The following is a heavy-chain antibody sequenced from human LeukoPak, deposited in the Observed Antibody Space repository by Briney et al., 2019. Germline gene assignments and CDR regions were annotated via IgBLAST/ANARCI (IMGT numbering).Heavy chain of an antibody. J-gene: IGHJ6*03. V-gene: IGHV4-31*03. CDR2: IYYSGST. Sequence: SQTLSLTCTVSGGSISSGGYYWTWIRQHPGKGLEWIGDIYYSGSTYYNPSLKGRVTISIDTSKNQFSLELRSVTAADTAVYYCVRDNRGYDFWSGYSKHYYYMDVWGKGTTVTVSS. D-gene: IGHD3-3*01. CDR1: GGSISSGGYY. CDR3: VRDNRGYDFWSGYSKHYYYMDV.